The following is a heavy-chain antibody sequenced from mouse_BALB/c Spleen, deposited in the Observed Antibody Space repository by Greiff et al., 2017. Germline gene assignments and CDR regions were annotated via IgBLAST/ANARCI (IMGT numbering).Heavy chain of an antibody. CDR2: ISYSGST. Sequence: EVQRVESGPGLVKPSQSLSLTCTVTGYSITSDYAWNWIRQFPGNKLEWMGYISYSGSTSYNPSLKSRISITRDTSKNQFFLQLNSVTTEDTATYYCARELGLDYWGQGTTLTVSS. CDR1: GYSITSDYA. D-gene: IGHD4-1*01. CDR3: ARELGLDY. V-gene: IGHV3-2*02. J-gene: IGHJ2*01.